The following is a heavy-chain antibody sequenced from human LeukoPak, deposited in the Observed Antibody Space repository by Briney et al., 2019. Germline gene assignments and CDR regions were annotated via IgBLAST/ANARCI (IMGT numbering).Heavy chain of an antibody. CDR2: IYSGGST. J-gene: IGHJ4*02. V-gene: IGHV3-66*01. CDR1: GFTVSSNY. CDR3: ARAPPRFYYYDSSGLADY. D-gene: IGHD3-22*01. Sequence: TGGSLRLSCAASGFTVSSNYMSWVRQAPGKGLEWVSVIYSGGSTYYADSVKGRFTISRDNSKNTLYLQMNSLRAEDTAVYYCARAPPRFYYYDSSGLADYWGQGTLVTVSS.